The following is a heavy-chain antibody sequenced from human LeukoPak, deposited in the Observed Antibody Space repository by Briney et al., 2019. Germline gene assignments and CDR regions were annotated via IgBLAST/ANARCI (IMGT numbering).Heavy chain of an antibody. CDR1: GFTFSSYA. V-gene: IGHV3-30*04. CDR3: AKGGVVELLWFREGYYYMDV. Sequence: GGSLRLSCAASGFTFSSYAMHWVRQAPGKGLEWVAVISYDGSNKYYADSVKGRFTISRDNSKNTLYLQMNSLRAEDTAVYYCAKGGVVELLWFREGYYYMDVWGKGTTVTISS. CDR2: ISYDGSNK. D-gene: IGHD3-10*01. J-gene: IGHJ6*03.